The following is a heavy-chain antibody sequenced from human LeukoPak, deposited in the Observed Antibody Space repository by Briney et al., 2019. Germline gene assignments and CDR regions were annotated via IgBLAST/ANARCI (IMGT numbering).Heavy chain of an antibody. CDR1: GGSISSSSYY. J-gene: IGHJ6*03. CDR2: IYYSGST. V-gene: IGHV4-39*07. D-gene: IGHD6-13*01. Sequence: SETLSLTCTVSGGSISSSSYYWGWIRQPPGKGLEWIGSIYYSGSTYYNPSLKSRVTISVDTSKNQFSLKLSSVTAADTAVYYCARVSSSSWYSNYYYYMDVWGKGTTVTISS. CDR3: ARVSSSSWYSNYYYYMDV.